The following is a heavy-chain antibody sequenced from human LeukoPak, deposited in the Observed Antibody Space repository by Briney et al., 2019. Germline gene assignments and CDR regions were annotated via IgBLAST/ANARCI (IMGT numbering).Heavy chain of an antibody. Sequence: SETLSLTCTVSGGSISSSSYYWGWLRQPPGKGLEWIGSIYYSGSTYYNPSLKSRVTISVDTSKNQFSLKLSSVTAADTAVYYCARGEEVATILFDYWGQGTLVTVSS. D-gene: IGHD5-24*01. CDR3: ARGEEVATILFDY. J-gene: IGHJ4*02. V-gene: IGHV4-39*07. CDR1: GGSISSSSYY. CDR2: IYYSGST.